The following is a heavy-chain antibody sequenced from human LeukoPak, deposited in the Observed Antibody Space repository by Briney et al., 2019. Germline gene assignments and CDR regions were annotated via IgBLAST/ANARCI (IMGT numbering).Heavy chain of an antibody. D-gene: IGHD5-18*01. CDR3: ARVTALGPFDY. CDR2: ISAYNGNT. V-gene: IGHV1-18*01. Sequence: SVTVSCKASGYTFTSYGISWVRRAPGQGLEWMGWISAYNGNTIYEQKLQGRVTMTTDTSTSTAYMELRSLRSDDTAVYYCARVTALGPFDYWGQGALVADSS. J-gene: IGHJ4*02. CDR1: GYTFTSYG.